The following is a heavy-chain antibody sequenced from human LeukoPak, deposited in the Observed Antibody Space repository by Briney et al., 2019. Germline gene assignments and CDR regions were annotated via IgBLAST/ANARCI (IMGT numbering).Heavy chain of an antibody. CDR3: ARLNIEPGNNWFDP. D-gene: IGHD2/OR15-2a*01. Sequence: SETLSLTCTVSGGSISSGGYYWSWIRQPPGKGLEWIGEINHSGSTNYNPSLKSRVTISVDTSKNQFSLKLSSVTAADMAVYYCARLNIEPGNNWFDPWGQGTLVTVSS. V-gene: IGHV4-39*07. CDR1: GGSISSGGYY. CDR2: INHSGST. J-gene: IGHJ5*02.